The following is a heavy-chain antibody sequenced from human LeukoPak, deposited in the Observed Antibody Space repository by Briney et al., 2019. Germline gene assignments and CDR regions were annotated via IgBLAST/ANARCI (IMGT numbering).Heavy chain of an antibody. D-gene: IGHD5-18*01. V-gene: IGHV3-9*01. Sequence: GRSLRLSCAASAFTFSHYAMGWVRQAPGKGLEWVSGISWNSGSIVYADSVKGRFTISRDNAKNSLYLQMHSLRAEDTALYYCAHDMGGYRYGSPRDYWGQGTLVTVSS. CDR3: AHDMGGYRYGSPRDY. J-gene: IGHJ4*02. CDR2: ISWNSGSI. CDR1: AFTFSHYA.